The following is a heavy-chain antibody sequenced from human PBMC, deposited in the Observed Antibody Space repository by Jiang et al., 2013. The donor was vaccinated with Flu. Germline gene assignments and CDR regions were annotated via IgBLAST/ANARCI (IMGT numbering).Heavy chain of an antibody. J-gene: IGHJ6*02. CDR1: GGSFSGYY. V-gene: IGHV4-34*01. CDR3: ARLWVGHCSSTSCYITQYYYYGMDV. D-gene: IGHD2-2*03. CDR2: INHSGST. Sequence: LLKPSETLSLTRAVYGGSFSGYYWSWIRQPPGKGLEWIGEINHSGSTNYNPSLKSRVTISVDTSKNQFSLKLSSVTAADTAVYYCARLWVGHCSSTSCYITQYYYYGMDVWGQGTTVTVSS.